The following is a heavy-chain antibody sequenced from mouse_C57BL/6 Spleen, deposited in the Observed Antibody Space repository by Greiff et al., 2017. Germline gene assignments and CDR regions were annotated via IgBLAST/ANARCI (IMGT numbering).Heavy chain of an antibody. J-gene: IGHJ4*01. CDR3: TRYPPTLSDGYCLSYAMDY. V-gene: IGHV1-15*01. CDR2: IDPETGGT. CDR1: GYTFTDYE. D-gene: IGHD2-3*01. Sequence: QVQLQQSGAELVRPGASVTLSCKASGYTFTDYEMHWVKQTPVHGLEWIGAIDPETGGTAYNQKFKGKAILTAYKSSSTAYMELRSLTSEDYAVYYCTRYPPTLSDGYCLSYAMDYWGQGTSVTVSA.